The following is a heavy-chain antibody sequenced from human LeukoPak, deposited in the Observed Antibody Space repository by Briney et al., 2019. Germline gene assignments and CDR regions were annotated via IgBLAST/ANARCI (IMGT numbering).Heavy chain of an antibody. CDR2: ISPYNGNT. CDR3: ARLRGSTQNYYYGMDV. CDR1: GYTFTGYY. J-gene: IGHJ6*02. D-gene: IGHD3-10*01. V-gene: IGHV1-18*04. Sequence: ASVKVSCKASGYTFTGYYMHWVRQAPGQGLEWLGWISPYNGNTNYAQRLQGRVTMTTDTSTTTAYMNLRSLRSDGTAVYYCARLRGSTQNYYYGMDVWGQGTTVTVSS.